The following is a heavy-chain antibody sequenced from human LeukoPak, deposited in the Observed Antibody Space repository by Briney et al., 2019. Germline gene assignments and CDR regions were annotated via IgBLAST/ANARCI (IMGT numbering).Heavy chain of an antibody. CDR2: ISAYNGNT. J-gene: IGHJ4*02. V-gene: IGHV1-18*01. Sequence: ASVKVSCKASGYTFTSYDINWVRQAPGQGLEWMGWISAYNGNTNYAQKLQGRVTMTTDTSTSTAYMELRSLRSDDTAVYYCARDPGDEWELRFDYWGQGTLVTVSS. CDR1: GYTFTSYD. CDR3: ARDPGDEWELRFDY. D-gene: IGHD1-26*01.